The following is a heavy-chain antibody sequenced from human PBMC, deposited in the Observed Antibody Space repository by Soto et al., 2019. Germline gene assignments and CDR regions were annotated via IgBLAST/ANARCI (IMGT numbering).Heavy chain of an antibody. CDR3: AKDFFSGSSDYYYGMDV. D-gene: IGHD1-26*01. V-gene: IGHV3-30*18. CDR1: GFTFSSYG. CDR2: ISYDGSNK. Sequence: GGSLRLSCAASGFTFSSYGMHWVRQAPGKGLEWVAVISYDGSNKYYADSVKGRFTISRDNSKNTLYLQMNSLRAEDTAVYYCAKDFFSGSSDYYYGMDVWGQGTTVTVSS. J-gene: IGHJ6*02.